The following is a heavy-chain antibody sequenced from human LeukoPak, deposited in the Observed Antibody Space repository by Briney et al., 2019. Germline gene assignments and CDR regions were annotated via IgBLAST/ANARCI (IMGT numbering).Heavy chain of an antibody. J-gene: IGHJ3*02. V-gene: IGHV4-39*01. D-gene: IGHD5-12*01. CDR1: GGSISSSSYY. CDR2: IYYSGST. Sequence: PSETLSLTCTVSGGSISSSSYYWGWIRQPPGKGLEWIGSIYYSGSTYYNPSLKSRVTISVDTSKNQFSLKLSSVIAADTAVYYCASNRVASDAFDIWGQGTMVTVSS. CDR3: ASNRVASDAFDI.